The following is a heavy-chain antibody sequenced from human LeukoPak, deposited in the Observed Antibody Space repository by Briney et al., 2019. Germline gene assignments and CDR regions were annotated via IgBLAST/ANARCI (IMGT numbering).Heavy chain of an antibody. D-gene: IGHD6-19*01. CDR3: ARKWRYSSGWYSYYYMDV. J-gene: IGHJ6*03. Sequence: GGSLRLSCAASGFTFSSYEMNWVRQAPGKGLEWVSYISSSGSTIYYADSVKGRFTISRDNAKNSLYLQMNSLRAEDTAVYYWARKWRYSSGWYSYYYMDVWGKGTTVTISS. V-gene: IGHV3-48*03. CDR1: GFTFSSYE. CDR2: ISSSGSTI.